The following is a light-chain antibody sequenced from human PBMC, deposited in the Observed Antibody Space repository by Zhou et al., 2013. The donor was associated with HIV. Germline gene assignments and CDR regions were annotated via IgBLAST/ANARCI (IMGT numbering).Light chain of an antibody. CDR3: QQSHTTPPG. V-gene: IGKV1-39*01. Sequence: DIQMTQSPSSLSASVGDRITIICRASQSISRYLNWYQQKPGKAPKLLIYAASSLKSGVPSRFSGGGSGTDFTLTINGLQPEDFATYYCQQSHTTPPGFGQGTKLEIK. CDR1: QSISRY. CDR2: AAS. J-gene: IGKJ2*03.